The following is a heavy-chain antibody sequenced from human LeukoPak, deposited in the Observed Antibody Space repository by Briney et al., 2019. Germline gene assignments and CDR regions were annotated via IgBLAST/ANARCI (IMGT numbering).Heavy chain of an antibody. J-gene: IGHJ4*02. CDR2: ISGSGGST. Sequence: GGSLRLSCAASGFTFSSYAMGWVRQAPGKGLEWVSAISGSGGSTYYADSVKGRFTISRDNSKNTLYLQMNSLRAEDTAVYYFAKSPGIAVATTFSFDYWGQGTLVTVSS. D-gene: IGHD6-19*01. CDR3: AKSPGIAVATTFSFDY. CDR1: GFTFSSYA. V-gene: IGHV3-23*01.